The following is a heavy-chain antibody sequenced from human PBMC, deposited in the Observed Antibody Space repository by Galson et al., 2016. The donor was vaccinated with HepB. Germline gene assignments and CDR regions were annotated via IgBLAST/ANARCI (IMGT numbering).Heavy chain of an antibody. CDR3: TRRPVVAAGRLGYFES. CDR1: GDSIRNYNYY. J-gene: IGHJ4*01. D-gene: IGHD6-13*01. CDR2: IYYSGST. V-gene: IGHV4-39*02. Sequence: TLSLTCTVSGDSIRNYNYYWGWVRQAPGKNLECIATIYYSGSTYSNPSLRSRLTISVDESRNLFSLQLRSVTAADTAIYFCTRRPVVAAGRLGYFESWGRGKLVTVSS.